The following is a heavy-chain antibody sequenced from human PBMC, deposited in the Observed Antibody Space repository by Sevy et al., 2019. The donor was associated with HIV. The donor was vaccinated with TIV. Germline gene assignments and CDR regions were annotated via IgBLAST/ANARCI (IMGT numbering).Heavy chain of an antibody. V-gene: IGHV3-23*01. J-gene: IGHJ4*02. CDR3: AREGCTKPHDY. CDR1: GFTFSKYS. Sequence: GGSLRLSCAASGFTFSKYSMSWVRQPPGKGLEWVSTLSFGCGEINYAHSVKGRSTISRDNSKSSVYLQMNNLRPEDTAVYYCAREGCTKPHDYWGQGTLVTVSS. D-gene: IGHD2-8*01. CDR2: LSFGCGEI.